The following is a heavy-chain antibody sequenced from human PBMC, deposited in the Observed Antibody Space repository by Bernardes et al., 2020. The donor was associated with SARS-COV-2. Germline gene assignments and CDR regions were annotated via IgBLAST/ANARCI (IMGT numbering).Heavy chain of an antibody. CDR2: IKSDGSST. CDR3: ARDVSRSFDWPYYYGLDV. D-gene: IGHD3-9*01. Sequence: GGSLRLSCTASGFSFSNYWMHWVRQAPGKGLVWVSRIKSDGSSTNYADSVKGRFTISRDNAKNTLYLQMNSLRVEDTAVYHCARDVSRSFDWPYYYGLDVWGQGTTVTVSS. J-gene: IGHJ6*02. CDR1: GFSFSNYW. V-gene: IGHV3-74*01.